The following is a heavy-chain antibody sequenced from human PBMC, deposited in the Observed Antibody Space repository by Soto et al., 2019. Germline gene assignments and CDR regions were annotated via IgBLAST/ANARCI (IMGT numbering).Heavy chain of an antibody. CDR2: IYYSGST. V-gene: IGHV4-31*03. D-gene: IGHD3-22*01. CDR1: GGSISSGGYY. CDR3: ARDREPDYYDSSGYYDY. Sequence: SETLSLTCTVSGGSISSGGYYWSWIRQHPGKGLEWIGYIYYSGSTYYNPSLKSRVTISVDTSKNQFSLKLSSVTAADTAVYYCARDREPDYYDSSGYYDYWGQGTLVTVSS. J-gene: IGHJ4*02.